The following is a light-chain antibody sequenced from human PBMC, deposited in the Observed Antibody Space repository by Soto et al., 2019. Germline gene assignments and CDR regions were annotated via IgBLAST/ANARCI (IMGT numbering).Light chain of an antibody. J-gene: IGKJ5*01. Sequence: EIVLTQSPGTLSLSPGDGATLSCRASRSVSSTYLAWYQQRPGQAPRLLIYGASTRTSGIPDRFSGGGSGTDFSLTISRLEPEAFAVYFCQQFGGSPPVTFGQGTRLEIK. CDR3: QQFGGSPPVT. CDR1: RSVSSTY. V-gene: IGKV3-20*01. CDR2: GAS.